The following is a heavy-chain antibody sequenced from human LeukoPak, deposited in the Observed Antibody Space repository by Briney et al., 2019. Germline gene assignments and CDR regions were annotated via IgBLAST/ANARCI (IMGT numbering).Heavy chain of an antibody. D-gene: IGHD6-13*01. Sequence: SETLSLTCTVSGGSISSYYWSWIGQPPGKGLEWIGCIYYSGTTNYNPSLKSRVTISVDTSKNQFSLKLSSVTAADTAVYYCARGVYIAAAQYGYWGQGTLVTVSS. CDR1: GGSISSYY. CDR2: IYYSGTT. J-gene: IGHJ4*02. V-gene: IGHV4-59*01. CDR3: ARGVYIAAAQYGY.